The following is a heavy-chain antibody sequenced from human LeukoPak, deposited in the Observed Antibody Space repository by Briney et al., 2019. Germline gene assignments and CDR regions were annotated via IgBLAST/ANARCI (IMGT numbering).Heavy chain of an antibody. CDR1: GGSINSYY. D-gene: IGHD6-13*01. CDR2: IHYSGST. J-gene: IGHJ4*02. Sequence: SETLSLTCTVSGGSINSYYWSWIRQPPGRGLEWLGSIHYSGSTSSNPSLRSRVTISVDKSKNQFSLKLSSVTAADTAVYYCARRVHSSSWSSYFDCWGQETLVTVSS. V-gene: IGHV4-59*01. CDR3: ARRVHSSSWSSYFDC.